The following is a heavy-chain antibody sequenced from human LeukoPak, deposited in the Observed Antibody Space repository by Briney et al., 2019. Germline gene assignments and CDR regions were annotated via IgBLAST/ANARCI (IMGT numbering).Heavy chain of an antibody. CDR3: AKVQFNWGPIDY. D-gene: IGHD7-27*01. V-gene: IGHV3-23*01. Sequence: PGGSLSLSCTASRFTFRNFAIRWVRQVPGKGVEWVSSIDGSGDKTHYPDPVRGRFTVSRDNSKNTLYLQMNSLRVEDTATYFCAKVQFNWGPIDYWGQGTPVIVSS. J-gene: IGHJ4*02. CDR1: RFTFRNFA. CDR2: IDGSGDKT.